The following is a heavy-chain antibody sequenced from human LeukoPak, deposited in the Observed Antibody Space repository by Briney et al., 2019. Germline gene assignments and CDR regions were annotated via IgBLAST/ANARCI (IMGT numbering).Heavy chain of an antibody. CDR1: GYTFTSYD. D-gene: IGHD6-13*01. Sequence: ASVKVSCKASGYTFTSYDINWVRQATGQGLEWMGWMNPNSGNTGYAQKFQGRVTMTRNTSISTAYMELSSLRSEDTAVYYCARDEIAAAGTYADNWFDPWGQGTLVTVSS. CDR3: ARDEIAAAGTYADNWFDP. CDR2: MNPNSGNT. J-gene: IGHJ5*02. V-gene: IGHV1-8*01.